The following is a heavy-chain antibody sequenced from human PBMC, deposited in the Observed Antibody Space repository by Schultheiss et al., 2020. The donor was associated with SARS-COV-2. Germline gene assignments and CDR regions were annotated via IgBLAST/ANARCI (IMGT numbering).Heavy chain of an antibody. CDR3: AKGSAVAPGDYFDY. D-gene: IGHD6-19*01. CDR2: IKQDGSEK. CDR1: GFTVSSYA. Sequence: GGSLRLSCAASGFTVSSYAMHWVRQAPGKGLEWVANIKQDGSEKYYVDSVKGRFTISRDNSKNTLYLQMNSLRAEDTAVYYCAKGSAVAPGDYFDYWGQGTLVTVSS. J-gene: IGHJ4*02. V-gene: IGHV3-7*03.